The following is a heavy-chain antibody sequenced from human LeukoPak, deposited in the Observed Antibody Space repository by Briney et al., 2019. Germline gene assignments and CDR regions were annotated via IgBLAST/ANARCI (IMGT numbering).Heavy chain of an antibody. J-gene: IGHJ4*02. Sequence: SETLSLTCTVSGGSISNHYWSWIRQPPEKGLEWIGYIHYGANTDYNPSLKSRLTISVDTSKNQFSLKLSSVTAADTAVYYCVRRGDGYPYYFDYWGQGTLVTVSS. CDR1: GGSISNHY. V-gene: IGHV4-59*11. CDR2: IHYGANT. CDR3: VRRGDGYPYYFDY. D-gene: IGHD5-24*01.